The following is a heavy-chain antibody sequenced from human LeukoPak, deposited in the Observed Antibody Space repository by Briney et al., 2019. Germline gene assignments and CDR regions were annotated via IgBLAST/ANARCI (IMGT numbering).Heavy chain of an antibody. Sequence: SETLSLTCAVSGGSISSGAYSWSWIRQPPGKGLEWIGEINHSGSTNYNPSLKSRVTISVDTSKNQFSLKLSSVTAADTAVYYCARHAMPSSSGWYRWYYYMDAWGKGTTVTISS. CDR1: GGSISSGAYS. CDR3: ARHAMPSSSGWYRWYYYMDA. J-gene: IGHJ6*03. CDR2: INHSGST. D-gene: IGHD6-19*01. V-gene: IGHV4-34*01.